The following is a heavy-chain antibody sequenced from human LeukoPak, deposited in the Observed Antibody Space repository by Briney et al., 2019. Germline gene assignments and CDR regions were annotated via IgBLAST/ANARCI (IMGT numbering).Heavy chain of an antibody. CDR3: ATGIMYSSSLDY. CDR1: GFTVSSNY. D-gene: IGHD6-13*01. Sequence: PGGSLRLSCAAFGFTVSSNYMSWVRQAPGKGLEWVSVIYSGGSTYYADSVKGRFTISRDNSKNTLYLQMNSLRAEDTAVYYCATGIMYSSSLDYWGQGTLVTVSS. CDR2: IYSGGST. V-gene: IGHV3-53*01. J-gene: IGHJ4*02.